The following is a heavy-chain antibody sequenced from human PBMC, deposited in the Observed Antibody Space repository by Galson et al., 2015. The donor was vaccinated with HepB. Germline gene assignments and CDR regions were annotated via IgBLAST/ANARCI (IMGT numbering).Heavy chain of an antibody. CDR3: AKVHSGYRYYYYYGMDV. CDR2: IRGSGGST. V-gene: IGHV3-23*01. Sequence: SLRLSCAASGFTFSSYAMSWVRQAPGKGLEWVSAIRGSGGSTYYADSVKGRFTISRDNSKNTLYLQMNSLRAEDTAVYYCAKVHSGYRYYYYYGMDVWGQGTTVTVSS. J-gene: IGHJ6*02. D-gene: IGHD3-22*01. CDR1: GFTFSSYA.